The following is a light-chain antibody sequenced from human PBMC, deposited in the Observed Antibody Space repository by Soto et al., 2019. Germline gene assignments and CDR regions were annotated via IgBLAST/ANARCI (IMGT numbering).Light chain of an antibody. CDR1: PGVTNY. J-gene: IGKJ5*01. V-gene: IGKV3-11*01. CDR2: GAF. Sequence: EIVLTQTPDTLSFPPGERATLPCRASPGVTNYLAWYQQKPGQAPRLLIYGAFNRATGIPARSSGSGSGTDFTLTISSLEPEDFAVYYCQQRNIWPPVTFGQGTRLEL. CDR3: QQRNIWPPVT.